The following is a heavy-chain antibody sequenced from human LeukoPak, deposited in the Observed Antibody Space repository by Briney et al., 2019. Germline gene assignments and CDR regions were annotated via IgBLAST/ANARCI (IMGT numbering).Heavy chain of an antibody. D-gene: IGHD2-21*01. Sequence: ASVKVSCKASGGTFSSYAISWVRQAPGQGLEWMGGIIPIFGTANYAQKFQGRVTITADESTSTACMELSSLRSEDTAVYYCARPSYCGGDCWYYFDYWGQGTLVTVSS. CDR3: ARPSYCGGDCWYYFDY. V-gene: IGHV1-69*13. J-gene: IGHJ4*02. CDR2: IIPIFGTA. CDR1: GGTFSSYA.